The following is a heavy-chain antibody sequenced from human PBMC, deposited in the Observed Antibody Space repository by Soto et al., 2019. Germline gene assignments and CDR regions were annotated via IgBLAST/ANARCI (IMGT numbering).Heavy chain of an antibody. D-gene: IGHD6-13*01. CDR1: GFAFSSYA. Sequence: GGSLRLSCAASGFAFSSYALSWVRQAPGRGLEWVSAITGSGDTTYYADSVKGRFTISRDNSKNTVRLQMNSLRVEDTALYYCARDPLKYDSIWYANWFGPWGQGTLVTVSS. CDR3: ARDPLKYDSIWYANWFGP. CDR2: ITGSGDTT. V-gene: IGHV3-23*01. J-gene: IGHJ5*02.